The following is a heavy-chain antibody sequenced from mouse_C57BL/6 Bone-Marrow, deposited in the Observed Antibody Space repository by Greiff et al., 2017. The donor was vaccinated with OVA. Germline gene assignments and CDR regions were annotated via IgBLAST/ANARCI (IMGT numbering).Heavy chain of an antibody. CDR1: GYTFTSYW. CDR3: ARDWDAMDY. Sequence: QVQLQQPGAELVRPGSSVTLSCKASGYTFTSYWMDWVKQRPGQGLEWIGNIYPSDSETHYNQKFKDKATLTVDKSSSTAYMQLSSLTSEDSAVYYCARDWDAMDYWGQGTSVTVSS. J-gene: IGHJ4*01. V-gene: IGHV1-61*01. CDR2: IYPSDSET. D-gene: IGHD4-1*01.